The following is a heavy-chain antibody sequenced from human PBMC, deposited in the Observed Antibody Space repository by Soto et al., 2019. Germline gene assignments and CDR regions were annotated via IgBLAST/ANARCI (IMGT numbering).Heavy chain of an antibody. Sequence: QITLKESGPTLVKPTQTLTLTCIFSGISLRTSGVGVGWILQPPGKALECLGFIYWNDDKRYSPSLKSILTNTQDPSKIPVVLTTSNTDPVDTASFYCAKRGSRGWYGWFYHWHHGTLVTVGS. CDR3: AKRGSRGWYGWFYH. J-gene: IGHJ5*02. CDR1: GISLRTSGVG. V-gene: IGHV2-5*01. D-gene: IGHD6-19*01. CDR2: IYWNDDK.